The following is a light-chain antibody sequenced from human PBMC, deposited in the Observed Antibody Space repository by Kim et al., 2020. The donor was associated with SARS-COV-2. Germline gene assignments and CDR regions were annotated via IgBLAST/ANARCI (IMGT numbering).Light chain of an antibody. CDR3: QQYNYWPPMYS. V-gene: IGKV3-15*01. Sequence: SPGERGTLSCRASQSVSSNLAWYQQNPGQAPRLLIYGASTRATGIPARFSGRGSGAEFTLTISSLQSEDFAVYYCQQYNYWPPMYSFGQGTKLEI. J-gene: IGKJ2*03. CDR2: GAS. CDR1: QSVSSN.